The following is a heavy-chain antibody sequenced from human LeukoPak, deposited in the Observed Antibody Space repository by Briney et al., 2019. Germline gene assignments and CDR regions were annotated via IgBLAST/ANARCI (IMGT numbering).Heavy chain of an antibody. CDR2: ISVRRNYR. V-gene: IGHV3-21*01. Sequence: PGGSLRLSCAASGYTFSDFSVNWVRQAPGKGLEWVSSISVRRNYRYYADSVRGRFTISRDDARDSLFLQMNSLRAEDTAVYFCVRLRRNSDRSGYYYYYDYWGQGTLVTVSS. CDR3: VRLRRNSDRSGYYYYYDY. CDR1: GYTFSDFS. D-gene: IGHD3-22*01. J-gene: IGHJ4*02.